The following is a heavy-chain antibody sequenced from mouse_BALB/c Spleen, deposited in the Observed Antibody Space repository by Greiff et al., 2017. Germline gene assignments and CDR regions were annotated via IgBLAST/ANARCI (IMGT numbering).Heavy chain of an antibody. CDR3: ARYDDYTAWFAY. CDR1: GDSITSGY. V-gene: IGHV3-8*02. CDR2: ISYSGST. Sequence: EVMLVESGPSLVKPSQTLSLTCSVTGDSITSGYWNWIRKFPGNKLEYMGYISYSGSTYYNPSLKSRISITRDTSKNQYYLQLNSVTTEDTATYYCARYDDYTAWFAYWGQGTLVTVSA. D-gene: IGHD2-4*01. J-gene: IGHJ3*01.